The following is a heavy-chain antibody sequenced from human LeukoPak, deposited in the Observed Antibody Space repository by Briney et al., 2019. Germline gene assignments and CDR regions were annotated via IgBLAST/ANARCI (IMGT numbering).Heavy chain of an antibody. Sequence: ASVKVSCKASGYTFTGYYMHWVRQAPGQGLEWMGWINSNSGGTNYAQKFQGRVTMTRDTSISTAYMELSRLRSDDTAVYYCARDHKVPITMVRGVRNWFDPWGQGALVAASS. J-gene: IGHJ5*02. V-gene: IGHV1-2*02. D-gene: IGHD3-10*01. CDR2: INSNSGGT. CDR3: ARDHKVPITMVRGVRNWFDP. CDR1: GYTFTGYY.